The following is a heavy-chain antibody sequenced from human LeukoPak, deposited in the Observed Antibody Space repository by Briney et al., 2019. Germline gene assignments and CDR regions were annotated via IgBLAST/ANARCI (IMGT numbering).Heavy chain of an antibody. V-gene: IGHV1-2*02. Sequence: ASEKVSCKASGYTFTGYYMHWVRQAPGQGLEWMGWINPNSGGTNYAQKFQGRVTMTRDTSISTAYMELSRLRSDDTAVYYCARDRGSYFSDAFDIWGQGTMVTVSS. CDR1: GYTFTGYY. D-gene: IGHD1-26*01. CDR2: INPNSGGT. J-gene: IGHJ3*02. CDR3: ARDRGSYFSDAFDI.